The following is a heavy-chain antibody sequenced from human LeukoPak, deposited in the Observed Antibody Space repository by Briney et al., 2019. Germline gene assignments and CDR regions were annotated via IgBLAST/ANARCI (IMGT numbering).Heavy chain of an antibody. CDR3: ARDQTYYYDSSGYSVAPHRLTLFDY. V-gene: IGHV1-18*01. J-gene: IGHJ4*02. CDR2: ISAYNGNT. D-gene: IGHD3-22*01. CDR1: GYTFTSYG. Sequence: GASVKVSCKASGYTFTSYGISWVRQAPGQGLEWMGWISAYNGNTNYAQKLQGRVTMTTDTSTSTAYMELRSLRSDDTAVYYCARDQTYYYDSSGYSVAPHRLTLFDYWGQGTLVTVSS.